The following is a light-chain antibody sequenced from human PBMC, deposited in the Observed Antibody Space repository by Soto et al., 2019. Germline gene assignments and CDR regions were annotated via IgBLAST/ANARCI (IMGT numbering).Light chain of an antibody. CDR2: EVN. V-gene: IGLV2-8*01. CDR3: SSYAGSRNV. Sequence: QSVLTQPPSASGSPGQSVAISCTGTSSDVGGYNYVSWYQQHPGKAPKLMIYEVNKRPSGVPDRFSGSKSGNTASLTVSGLQAEDEADYYCSSYAGSRNVFGTGTKRTVL. J-gene: IGLJ6*01. CDR1: SSDVGGYNY.